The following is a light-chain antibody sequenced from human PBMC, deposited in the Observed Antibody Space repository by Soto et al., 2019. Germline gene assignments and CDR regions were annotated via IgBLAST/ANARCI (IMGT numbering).Light chain of an antibody. CDR2: GAS. Sequence: EIVMTQSPAILSVSPGERATLSCRASQSVSSNLAWYQQKPGQAPRLLIYGASTGATGVPGRVRGSGSGTEFTLTISSLQSEDFAVYYCQQYKNWPYTFGQGTKLEIK. CDR3: QQYKNWPYT. CDR1: QSVSSN. J-gene: IGKJ2*01. V-gene: IGKV3-15*01.